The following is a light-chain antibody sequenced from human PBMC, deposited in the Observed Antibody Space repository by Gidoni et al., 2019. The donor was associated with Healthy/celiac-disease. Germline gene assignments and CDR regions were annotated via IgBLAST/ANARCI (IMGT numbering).Light chain of an antibody. V-gene: IGKV3-11*01. CDR3: QQRSNWPLT. Sequence: IVFTQSPSTLSLSPGERATLSCRASQIVSSYLAWYQQKPGKAPRLLIYDASNRATGIPARFSGSGSGTDFNLTIRRLEPEDFAVYYCQQRSNWPLTFXGXTKVEIK. CDR1: QIVSSY. J-gene: IGKJ4*01. CDR2: DAS.